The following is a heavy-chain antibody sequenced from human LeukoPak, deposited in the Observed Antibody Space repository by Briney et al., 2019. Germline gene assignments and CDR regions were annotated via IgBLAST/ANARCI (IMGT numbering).Heavy chain of an antibody. V-gene: IGHV3-11*01. D-gene: IGHD3-22*01. J-gene: IGHJ4*02. Sequence: GGSLRLSCAASGFTFSDYYMSWIRQAPGKGLEWVSYISSSGSTIYYADSVKGRFTISRDNAKNSLYLQMNSPRAEDTAVYYCARSQTYYYDSSGYYYYWGQGTLVTVPS. CDR1: GFTFSDYY. CDR2: ISSSGSTI. CDR3: ARSQTYYYDSSGYYYY.